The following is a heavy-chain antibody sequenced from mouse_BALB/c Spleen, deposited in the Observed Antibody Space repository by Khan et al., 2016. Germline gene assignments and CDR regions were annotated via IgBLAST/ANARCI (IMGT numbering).Heavy chain of an antibody. CDR1: GYTFTTYV. D-gene: IGHD1-1*01. J-gene: IGHJ2*01. Sequence: VQLKQSGPELVKPGASVKMSCKASGYTFTTYVMHWVKQKPGQGLEWIGYIHPYNDGTKYNEKFKGKATLTSDNYSSTAYMELSSLTSEDSAVYYSARGYYGSRYIFDYWGQGTTLTVSS. CDR3: ARGYYGSRYIFDY. V-gene: IGHV1S136*01. CDR2: IHPYNDGT.